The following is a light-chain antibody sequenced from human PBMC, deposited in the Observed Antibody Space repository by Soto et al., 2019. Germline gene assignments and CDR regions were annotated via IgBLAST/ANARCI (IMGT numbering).Light chain of an antibody. CDR2: EAS. V-gene: IGKV3-11*01. J-gene: IGKJ1*01. CDR1: QSVGSY. CDR3: QQRSSWPVA. Sequence: EVMLTQSPATLCLSPGERATLSCRASQSVGSYLAWYQQKPGQAPRLLIYEASNRATGIPARFSGSGSGTDFTLTISSLEPEDFAVYYCQQRSSWPVAFGQGTKVEI.